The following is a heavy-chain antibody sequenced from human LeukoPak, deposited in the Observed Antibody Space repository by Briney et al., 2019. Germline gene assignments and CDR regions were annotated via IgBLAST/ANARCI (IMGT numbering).Heavy chain of an antibody. CDR1: GFTFSSYG. CDR3: AKDPGGPLSLTKDYYGMDV. V-gene: IGHV3-30*18. J-gene: IGHJ6*02. D-gene: IGHD1-1*01. Sequence: PGGSLRLSCAASGFTFSSYGMQWIRQAPGKGLEWVAVISYDGSNKYYAESVKGRFTISRDNSKNTLYLQMNSLRAEDTAVYYCAKDPGGPLSLTKDYYGMDVWGQGTTVTVSS. CDR2: ISYDGSNK.